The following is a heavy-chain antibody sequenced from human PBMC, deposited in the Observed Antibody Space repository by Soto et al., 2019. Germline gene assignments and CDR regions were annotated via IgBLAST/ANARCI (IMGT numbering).Heavy chain of an antibody. D-gene: IGHD3-16*01. Sequence: SETLSLTCNVSGGSISSYYWSWIRQPPGKGLEWIGYISNSGSTNYNPSLKSRVTISVDTSKNQLSLKLSSVTAADTAVYYCARRGFFDYWGQGTLVTVSS. CDR2: ISNSGST. J-gene: IGHJ4*02. V-gene: IGHV4-59*08. CDR1: GGSISSYY. CDR3: ARRGFFDY.